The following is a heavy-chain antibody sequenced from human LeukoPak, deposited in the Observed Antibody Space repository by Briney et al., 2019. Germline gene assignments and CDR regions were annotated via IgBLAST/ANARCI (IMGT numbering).Heavy chain of an antibody. J-gene: IGHJ4*02. CDR2: ISSSSSTI. D-gene: IGHD6-19*01. CDR3: ARDFFSVSGWYPFDY. V-gene: IGHV3-48*02. Sequence: GGSLRLSCAASGFTFSSYSMDWVRQAPGKGLEGVSYISSSSSTIYYADSVKGRFTISRDNAKNSLYLQMNSLRDEDTAVYYCARDFFSVSGWYPFDYWGQGTLVTVSS. CDR1: GFTFSSYS.